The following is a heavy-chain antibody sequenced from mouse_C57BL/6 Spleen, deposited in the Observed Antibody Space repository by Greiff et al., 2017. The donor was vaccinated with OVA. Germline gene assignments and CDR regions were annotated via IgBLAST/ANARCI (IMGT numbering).Heavy chain of an antibody. Sequence: QVQLQQPGAELVKPGASVKLSCKASGYTFTSYWMHWVKQRPGQGLEWIGMIHPNSGSTNYNEKFKSKATLTVDKSSSTAYMQLSSLTSEDSAVYYCARSPYDGYYAWFAYWGQGTTLTVSS. CDR3: ARSPYDGYYAWFAY. CDR2: IHPNSGST. J-gene: IGHJ2*01. V-gene: IGHV1-64*01. D-gene: IGHD2-3*01. CDR1: GYTFTSYW.